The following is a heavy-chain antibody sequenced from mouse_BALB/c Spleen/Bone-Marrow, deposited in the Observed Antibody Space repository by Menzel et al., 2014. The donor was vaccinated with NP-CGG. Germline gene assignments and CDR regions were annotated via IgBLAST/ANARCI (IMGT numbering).Heavy chain of an antibody. Sequence: EVQGVESGGGLVQPGGSLKLSCAASGFDFSRYWMSWVRQAPGKGLEWIGEINPDSSTINYTPSLKDKFIISRDNAKNTLYLQMSKVRSEDAALYYCARPTLLRYFDVWGAGTTVTVSS. CDR3: ARPTLLRYFDV. CDR2: INPDSSTI. CDR1: GFDFSRYW. V-gene: IGHV4-1*02. J-gene: IGHJ1*01. D-gene: IGHD1-2*01.